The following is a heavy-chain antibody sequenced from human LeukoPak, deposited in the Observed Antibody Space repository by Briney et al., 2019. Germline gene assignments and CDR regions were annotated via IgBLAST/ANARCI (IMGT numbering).Heavy chain of an antibody. J-gene: IGHJ6*03. D-gene: IGHD3-3*01. V-gene: IGHV1-69*05. Sequence: SVKVSCKASGGTFSSYAISWVRQAPGQGLEWTGGIIPIFGTANYAQKFQGRVTITTDESTSTAYMELSSLRSEDTAVYYCASSNYDSKYYYYMDVWGKGTTVTVSS. CDR2: IIPIFGTA. CDR1: GGTFSSYA. CDR3: ASSNYDSKYYYYMDV.